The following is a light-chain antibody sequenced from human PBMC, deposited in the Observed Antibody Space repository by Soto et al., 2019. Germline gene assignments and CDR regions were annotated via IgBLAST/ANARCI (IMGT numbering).Light chain of an antibody. V-gene: IGKV3-20*01. CDR1: QSVSSDS. J-gene: IGKJ1*01. CDR3: QQYGSAPRT. CDR2: DAS. Sequence: EIGVTQSPGTLSLSPGERAILSCRASQSVSSDSLAWYRQKPGQAPRLLVYDASSRDTGIPDRFSGSGSWTDFTRTISRREPEDFAVYSCQQYGSAPRTFGQGTKGEIK.